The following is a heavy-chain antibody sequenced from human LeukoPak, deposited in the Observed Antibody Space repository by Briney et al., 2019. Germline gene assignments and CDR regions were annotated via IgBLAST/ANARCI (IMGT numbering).Heavy chain of an antibody. CDR2: TYYRSKWYI. D-gene: IGHD2-8*01. J-gene: IGHJ3*02. Sequence: SQTLSLTCAISGDSVSSNSVAWNCIRQSPSRGPEWLGRTYYRSKWYIDYADSVKSRITISPDTSKNQFSLQLNSMTPEDTAIYYCARGRVSAFDIWGQGTMVTVSS. CDR1: GDSVSSNSVA. V-gene: IGHV6-1*01. CDR3: ARGRVSAFDI.